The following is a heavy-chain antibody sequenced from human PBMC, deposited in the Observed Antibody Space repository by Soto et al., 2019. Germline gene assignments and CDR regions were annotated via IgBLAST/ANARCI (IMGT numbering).Heavy chain of an antibody. CDR1: GFTGDDYT. CDR3: AKDAYDSVTVSPTRGGMDG. J-gene: IGHJ6*02. Sequence: PGGSRRLSVAAAGFTGDDYTMHWVRQAPWKGREWVSLISWGGGSTYYADSVKGRFTISRDNSKNSLYLQMNSLRTEDTALYYCAKDAYDSVTVSPTRGGMDGWGQGTTVTVSS. D-gene: IGHD3-9*01. CDR2: ISWGGGST. V-gene: IGHV3-43*01.